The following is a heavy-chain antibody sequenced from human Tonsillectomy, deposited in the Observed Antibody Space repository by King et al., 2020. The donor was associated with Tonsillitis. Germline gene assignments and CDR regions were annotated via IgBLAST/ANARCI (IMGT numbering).Heavy chain of an antibody. D-gene: IGHD6-6*01. CDR1: GFTFSNYS. Sequence: VQLVESGGGLVKPGRSLRLSCAASGFTFSNYSMNWVRQAPGKGLEWISSISSRNTYIYYADSVKGRFTISRDNAKNSLYLQMDSLRADDTAVYYWARLGAAREWDYWGQGPLVTVSS. V-gene: IGHV3-21*01. J-gene: IGHJ4*02. CDR2: ISSRNTYI. CDR3: ARLGAAREWDY.